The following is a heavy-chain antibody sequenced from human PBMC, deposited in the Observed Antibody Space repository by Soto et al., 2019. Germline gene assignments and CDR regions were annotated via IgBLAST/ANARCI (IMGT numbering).Heavy chain of an antibody. CDR2: FDPEDGET. J-gene: IGHJ4*02. CDR3: TTDHYYDILTGYDY. CDR1: GYTLTELS. Sequence: GASVKVSCKVSGYTLTELSMHWVRQAPGKGLEWMGGFDPEDGETIYAQKFQGRVTMTEDTSTDTAYMELSSLRSEDTAVYYCTTDHYYDILTGYDYWGQGTLVTVSS. D-gene: IGHD3-9*01. V-gene: IGHV1-24*01.